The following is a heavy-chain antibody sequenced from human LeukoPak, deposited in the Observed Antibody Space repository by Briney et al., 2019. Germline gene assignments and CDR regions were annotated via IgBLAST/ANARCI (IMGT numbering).Heavy chain of an antibody. Sequence: GGSLRLSCAASGFTFSSYAMGWVRQGRGKGLDWVSTITGSGTNTYYADSVKGRFTISRDNSKNTLYLQMNSLRAEDTAIYYCAQSRGGWFDPWGQGTLVTVSS. V-gene: IGHV3-23*01. CDR3: AQSRGGWFDP. D-gene: IGHD3-16*01. CDR1: GFTFSSYA. J-gene: IGHJ5*02. CDR2: ITGSGTNT.